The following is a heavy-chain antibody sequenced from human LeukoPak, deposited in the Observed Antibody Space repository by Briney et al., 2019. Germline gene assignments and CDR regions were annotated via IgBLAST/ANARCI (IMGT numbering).Heavy chain of an antibody. Sequence: ASVKVSCKASGYTFEGYYMHWVRQAPGQRLEWKGWMNPKSGGTKYAQRFQGRVTMTRDTSLSTAYMELSRLTSGDTAVYYCAKGPYDFWSGYLVYYMGVWGKGTTVIVSS. CDR1: GYTFEGYY. D-gene: IGHD3-3*01. V-gene: IGHV1-2*02. CDR2: MNPKSGGT. CDR3: AKGPYDFWSGYLVYYMGV. J-gene: IGHJ6*03.